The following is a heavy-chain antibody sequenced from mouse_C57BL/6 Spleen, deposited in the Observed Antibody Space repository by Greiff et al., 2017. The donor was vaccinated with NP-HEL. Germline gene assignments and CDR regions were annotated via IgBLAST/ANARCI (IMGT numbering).Heavy chain of an antibody. CDR1: GYSFTGYY. V-gene: IGHV1-42*01. D-gene: IGHD2-3*01. CDR2: INPSTGGT. Sequence: EVQLQQSGPELVKPGASVKISCKASGYSFTGYYMNWVKQSPEKSLEWIGEINPSTGGTTYNQKFKAKATLTVDQSPSTAYMQLKSLTSEDSAVYYCARDGYYAMDYWGQGTSVTVSS. CDR3: ARDGYYAMDY. J-gene: IGHJ4*01.